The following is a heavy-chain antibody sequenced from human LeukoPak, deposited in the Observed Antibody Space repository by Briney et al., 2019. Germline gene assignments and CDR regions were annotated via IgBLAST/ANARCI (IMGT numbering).Heavy chain of an antibody. CDR1: EFTFSSYS. CDR3: ARGECGGTNCYDGIFDY. CDR2: ISTSSSFI. D-gene: IGHD2-2*01. V-gene: IGHV3-21*01. Sequence: GGSLRLSCAASEFTFSSYSMNWVRQAPGKGLEWVSSISTSSSFIYYADSVTGRFTISRDNAKNLLYLQISSLRPEDTAIYYCARGECGGTNCYDGIFDYWGQGTLVTVSS. J-gene: IGHJ4*02.